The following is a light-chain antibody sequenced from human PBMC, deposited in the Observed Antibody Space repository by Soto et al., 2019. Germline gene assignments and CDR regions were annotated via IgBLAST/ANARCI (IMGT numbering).Light chain of an antibody. CDR3: CSYGGGRTPLG. J-gene: IGLJ2*01. CDR2: DVS. Sequence: QSVLTQPRSVSGSPGQSVAISCTGSRSDVGGYKYVSWYQQFPGKAPKLIIYDVSRRPSGVPDRFSGSKSGNTASLTISGLQAEDEGDYYCCSYGGGRTPLGFGGGTKVT. CDR1: RSDVGGYKY. V-gene: IGLV2-11*01.